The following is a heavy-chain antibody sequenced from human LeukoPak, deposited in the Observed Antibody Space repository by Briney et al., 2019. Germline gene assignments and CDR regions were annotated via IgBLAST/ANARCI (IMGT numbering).Heavy chain of an antibody. V-gene: IGHV1-46*01. CDR3: ARDWVRLGELSSPGFQH. J-gene: IGHJ1*01. D-gene: IGHD3-16*02. Sequence: ASVKVSCKASGYTFTSYYMHWVRQAPGQGLEWMGIINPSGGSTSYAQKFQGRVTMTRDTSTSTVYMELSSLRSEDTAVYYRARDWVRLGELSSPGFQHWGQGTLVTVSS. CDR2: INPSGGST. CDR1: GYTFTSYY.